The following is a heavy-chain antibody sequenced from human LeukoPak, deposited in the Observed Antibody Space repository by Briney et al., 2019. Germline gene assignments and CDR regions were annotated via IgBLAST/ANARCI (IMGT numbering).Heavy chain of an antibody. CDR3: AKDRGPSYYSPRFDY. V-gene: IGHV3-23*01. J-gene: IGHJ4*02. Sequence: GGSLRLSCAASGFTFSSYAMSWVRQAPGKGPEWVSAISGSGGSTYYADSVKGRFTISRDNSKNTLYLQMNSLRAEDTAVYYCAKDRGPSYYSPRFDYWGQGTLVTVSS. D-gene: IGHD3-16*01. CDR1: GFTFSSYA. CDR2: ISGSGGST.